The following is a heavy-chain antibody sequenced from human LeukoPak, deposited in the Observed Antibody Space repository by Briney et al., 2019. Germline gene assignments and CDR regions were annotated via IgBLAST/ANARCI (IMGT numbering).Heavy chain of an antibody. Sequence: SQTLSLTCTVSGGSISSGGYYWSWIRQHPGKGLEWIGCIYYTGTTYYNTSLQSRVTISVDTSKNQISLKLSSVTAADTAVYYCARLRYFDWSELDPWGQGTLVTVSS. CDR2: IYYTGTT. CDR1: GGSISSGGYY. D-gene: IGHD3-9*01. CDR3: ARLRYFDWSELDP. V-gene: IGHV4-31*03. J-gene: IGHJ5*02.